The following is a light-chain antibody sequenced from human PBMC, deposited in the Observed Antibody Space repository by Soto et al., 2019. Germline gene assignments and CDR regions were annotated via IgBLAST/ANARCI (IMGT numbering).Light chain of an antibody. J-gene: IGKJ4*01. CDR2: GAS. CDR3: QHYVTSPLT. Sequence: EIGVTKSPATLSLCPGERATLSCRASQSVSTNFAWYQQKPGQAPRLLIYGASNRATGIPDRFSGSGSGTDFTLTISRLEPEDFAVYFCQHYVTSPLTFGGGTKVDIK. V-gene: IGKV3-20*01. CDR1: QSVSTN.